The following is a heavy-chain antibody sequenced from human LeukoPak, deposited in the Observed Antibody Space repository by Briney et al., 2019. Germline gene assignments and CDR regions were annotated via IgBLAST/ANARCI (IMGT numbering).Heavy chain of an antibody. CDR3: ARDQVVSRPSGKFDY. CDR2: ISYDGSNK. Sequence: GRSLRLSCAASGFTFSSYAMHWVRQAPGKGLEWVAVISYDGSNKYYADSVKGRFTISRDNSKNTPYLQMNSLRAEDTAVYYCARDQVVSRPSGKFDYWGQGTLVTVSS. CDR1: GFTFSSYA. V-gene: IGHV3-30-3*01. J-gene: IGHJ4*02. D-gene: IGHD5/OR15-5a*01.